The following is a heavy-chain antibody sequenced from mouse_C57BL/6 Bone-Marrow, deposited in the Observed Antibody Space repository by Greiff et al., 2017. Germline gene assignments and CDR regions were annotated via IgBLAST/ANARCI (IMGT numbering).Heavy chain of an antibody. CDR2: INPGSGGT. D-gene: IGHD1-1*01. CDR3: ARDYYGSSGGYYYAMDY. CDR1: GYAFTNYL. V-gene: IGHV1-54*01. J-gene: IGHJ4*01. Sequence: QVQLQQSGAELVRPGTSVKVSCKASGYAFTNYLIEWIGVINPGSGGTNYNEKFKGKATLTADKSSSTAYMQLSSLTSEDSAVYFCARDYYGSSGGYYYAMDYWGQGTSVTVSS.